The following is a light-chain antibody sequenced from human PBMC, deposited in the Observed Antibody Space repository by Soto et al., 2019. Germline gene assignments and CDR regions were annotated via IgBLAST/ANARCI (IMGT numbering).Light chain of an antibody. Sequence: QSALTQPASVSGSPGQSITISCTGTSSDVGGYNYVSWYQLHPGKAPKLMISEVTNRPSGVSSRFSGSKSGNTASLTISGLQADDEADYYCSSYTSSSTGVFGTGTKLTVL. CDR2: EVT. J-gene: IGLJ1*01. CDR3: SSYTSSSTGV. CDR1: SSDVGGYNY. V-gene: IGLV2-14*01.